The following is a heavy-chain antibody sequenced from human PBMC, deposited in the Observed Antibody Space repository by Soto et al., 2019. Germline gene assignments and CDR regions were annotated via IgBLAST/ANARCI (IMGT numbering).Heavy chain of an antibody. CDR3: ARDSPLDSRHYFAP. CDR2: IKTDNAKT. CDR1: VYTFAGYC. D-gene: IGHD3-9*01. J-gene: IGHJ5*02. Sequence: VNVSRKACVYTFAGYCVNCVREAPGQGLQWMGWIKTDNAKTDYAQKFQGRVTMTTATPPSPAYMELMSLRSDDTAVYYSARDSPLDSRHYFAPWGQGPLVTVSS. V-gene: IGHV1-18*01.